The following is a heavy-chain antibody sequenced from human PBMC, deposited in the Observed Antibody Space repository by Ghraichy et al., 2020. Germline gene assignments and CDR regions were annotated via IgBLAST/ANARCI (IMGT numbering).Heavy chain of an antibody. J-gene: IGHJ6*03. D-gene: IGHD3-10*01. CDR1: GFTFSNYG. CDR2: IRSDGSNK. CDR3: AKDPYGSATYYYYMED. V-gene: IGHV3-30*02. Sequence: SCAAAGFTFSNYGMHWVRQAPGKGLEWVAFIRSDGSNKFYADSVKGRFTISRDNSKNTLDLQMNNLRLEDTAVYYCAKDPYGSATYYYYMEDWGKGTTVTVSS.